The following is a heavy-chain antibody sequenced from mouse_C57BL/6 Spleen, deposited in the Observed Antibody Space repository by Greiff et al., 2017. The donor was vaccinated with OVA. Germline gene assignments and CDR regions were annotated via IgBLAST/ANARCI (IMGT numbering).Heavy chain of an antibody. CDR2: IWSGGST. J-gene: IGHJ4*01. CDR3: ARKGGFLYYAMDY. V-gene: IGHV2-2*01. CDR1: GFSLTSYG. Sequence: VQGVESGPGLVQPSQSLSITCTVSGFSLTSYGVHWVRQSPGKGLEWLGVIWSGGSTDYNAAFISRLSISKDNSKSQVFFKMNSLQADDTAIYYCARKGGFLYYAMDYWGQGTSVTVSS.